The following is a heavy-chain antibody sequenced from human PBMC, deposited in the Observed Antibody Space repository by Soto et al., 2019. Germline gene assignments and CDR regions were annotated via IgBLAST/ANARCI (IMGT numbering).Heavy chain of an antibody. V-gene: IGHV3-21*01. D-gene: IGHD3-10*01. J-gene: IGHJ6*02. CDR2: IRGFSPYT. Sequence: GGSLRLSCISSGFTSRTYTMNWVRQAPGKGLEWVSGIRGFSPYTFYAESVKGRFTISRDNAKNSLYLQMNSLRAEDTAVYYCARDRGYDAHDYYYNAMDVWGQGTTVTVSS. CDR3: ARDRGYDAHDYYYNAMDV. CDR1: GFTSRTYT.